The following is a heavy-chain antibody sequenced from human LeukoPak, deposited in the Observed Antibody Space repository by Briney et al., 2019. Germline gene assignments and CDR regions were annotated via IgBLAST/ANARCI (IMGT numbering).Heavy chain of an antibody. CDR2: IYSGGST. V-gene: IGHV3-53*01. CDR3: ASTDTAMAPFDY. D-gene: IGHD5-18*01. J-gene: IGHJ4*02. CDR1: GFTVSSNY. Sequence: TGGSLRLSCAASGFTVSSNYMSWVRQAPGKGLEWVSVIYSGGSTYYADSVKGRFTISRDNSKNTLYLQMNSLRAEDTAVYYCASTDTAMAPFDYWGQGTLVTVSS.